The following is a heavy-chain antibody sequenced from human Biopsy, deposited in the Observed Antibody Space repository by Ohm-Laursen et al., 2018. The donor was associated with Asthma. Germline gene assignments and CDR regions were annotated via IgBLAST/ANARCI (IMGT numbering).Heavy chain of an antibody. Sequence: SLTLSCAASGFTFSSYAMSWVRQAPGKGLEWVSAISGSGGSTYYADSVKGRFTISRDNSKNTLHLQMNSLRAEDTAVYYYAKAREDIVVVVAVSDSWGQGTLVTVSS. CDR2: ISGSGGST. CDR3: AKAREDIVVVVAVSDS. D-gene: IGHD2-15*01. V-gene: IGHV3-23*01. J-gene: IGHJ4*02. CDR1: GFTFSSYA.